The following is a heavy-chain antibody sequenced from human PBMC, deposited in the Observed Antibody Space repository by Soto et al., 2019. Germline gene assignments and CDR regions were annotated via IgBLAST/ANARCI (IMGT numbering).Heavy chain of an antibody. D-gene: IGHD4-17*01. CDR1: GFTYSSYA. V-gene: IGHV3-23*01. CDR3: ATTTSVERSGSYGPNDY. CDR2: ISGSGGST. Sequence: GSLRLSCAASGFTYSSYAMSWVRQAPGKGLEWVSAISGSGGSTYYADSVKGRFTISRDNSKNTLYLQMNSLRAEDTAVYYCATTTSVERSGSYGPNDYWGQGTLVTVSS. J-gene: IGHJ4*02.